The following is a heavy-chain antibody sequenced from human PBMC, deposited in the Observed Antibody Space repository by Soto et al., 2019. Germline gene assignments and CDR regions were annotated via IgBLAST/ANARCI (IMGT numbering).Heavy chain of an antibody. Sequence: GGSLRLSCAASGFTFSGSAMHWVRQASGKGLEWVGRIRSKTNSYATAYAASVKGRFTISRDDSKNTAYLQMNSLKIEDTAVYYCAKDGNPIPYLTGYYRLGWFDPWGQGTLVTVSS. CDR2: IRSKTNSYAT. D-gene: IGHD3-9*01. CDR1: GFTFSGSA. J-gene: IGHJ5*02. CDR3: AKDGNPIPYLTGYYRLGWFDP. V-gene: IGHV3-73*01.